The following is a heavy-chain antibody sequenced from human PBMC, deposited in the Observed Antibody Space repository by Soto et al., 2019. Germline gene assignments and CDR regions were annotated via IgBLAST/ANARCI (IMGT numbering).Heavy chain of an antibody. CDR1: GFTFSSYA. Sequence: GSLRLSCAASGFTFSSYAMSWVRQAPGKGLEWVSAISGSGGSTYYADSVKGRFTISRDNSKNTLYLQMNSLGAEDTAVYYCAKDYRPVAARPRNYFDYWGQGTLVTVSS. CDR3: AKDYRPVAARPRNYFDY. J-gene: IGHJ4*02. V-gene: IGHV3-23*01. CDR2: ISGSGGST. D-gene: IGHD6-6*01.